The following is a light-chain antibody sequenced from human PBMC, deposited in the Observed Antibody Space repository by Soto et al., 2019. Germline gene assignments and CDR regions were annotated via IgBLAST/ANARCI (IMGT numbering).Light chain of an antibody. V-gene: IGLV2-8*01. CDR2: EVS. CDR3: SSHGGSNKFYV. Sequence: QSALTQPPSASGSPGQSVTISCTGTSSDVGAYNYVSWYQQHPGKAPKLMIHEVSKRPSGVPDRFSASKSGNTASLTVSGLQAEDEADYYCSSHGGSNKFYVFGTGTKLIVL. J-gene: IGLJ1*01. CDR1: SSDVGAYNY.